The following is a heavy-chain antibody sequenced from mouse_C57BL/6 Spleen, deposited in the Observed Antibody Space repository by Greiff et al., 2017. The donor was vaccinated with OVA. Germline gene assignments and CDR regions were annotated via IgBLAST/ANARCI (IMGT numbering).Heavy chain of an antibody. CDR1: GYSFTGYF. J-gene: IGHJ1*03. V-gene: IGHV1-20*01. Sequence: VQLQQSGPELVKPGDSVKISCKASGYSFTGYFMNWVMQSHGKSLEWIGRINPYNGDTFYTQKFKGKATLTVDKSSSTAHMELRSLTSEDSAVYYCARLGTTVVASYWYFDVWGTGTTVTVSS. CDR2: INPYNGDT. CDR3: ARLGTTVVASYWYFDV. D-gene: IGHD1-1*01.